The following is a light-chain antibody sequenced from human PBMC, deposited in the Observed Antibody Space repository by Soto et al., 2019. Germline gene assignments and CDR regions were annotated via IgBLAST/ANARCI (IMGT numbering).Light chain of an antibody. V-gene: IGKV3-20*01. CDR1: QSVSNNY. CDR2: GAS. J-gene: IGKJ1*01. Sequence: EIPLTLSTGTLSLSQGESATLSCRASQSVSNNYLAWYQQKPGQAPRLLIYGASNRATGIPDRFSGSGSGTDFTLTISSLEPADFAVYYCQQYGSSGTFGQGTKVDIK. CDR3: QQYGSSGT.